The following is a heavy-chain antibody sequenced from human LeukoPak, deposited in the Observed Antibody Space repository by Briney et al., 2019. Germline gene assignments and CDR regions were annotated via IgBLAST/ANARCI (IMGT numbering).Heavy chain of an antibody. CDR3: TKEGLPSGSSWSAWFDP. J-gene: IGHJ5*02. D-gene: IGHD3-10*01. V-gene: IGHV3-30*04. Sequence: GGSLRLSCAAPGFTFSSYAMHWVRQAPGKGLEWVAVISYDGSNKYYADSVKGRFTISRDNSKNTLYLQMNSLRADDTAVYYCTKEGLPSGSSWSAWFDPWGQGTLVTVSS. CDR1: GFTFSSYA. CDR2: ISYDGSNK.